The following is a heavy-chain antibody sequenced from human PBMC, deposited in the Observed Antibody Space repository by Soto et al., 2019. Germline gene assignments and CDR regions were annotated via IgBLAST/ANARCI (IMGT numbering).Heavy chain of an antibody. CDR1: GFTFSSYN. J-gene: IGHJ4*02. V-gene: IGHV3-23*01. CDR2: IGGST. Sequence: GSLRLSCAASGFTFSSYNMNWVRQASGKGLEWDSAIGGSTYYADSVKGRFTISRDNSKNTLYLQMNSLRAEDTAVYYCAKGDYDILTGYDYWGQGTLVTVSS. CDR3: AKGDYDILTGYDY. D-gene: IGHD3-9*01.